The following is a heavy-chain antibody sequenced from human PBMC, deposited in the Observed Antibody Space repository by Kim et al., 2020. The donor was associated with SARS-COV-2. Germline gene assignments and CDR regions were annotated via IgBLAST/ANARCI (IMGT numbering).Heavy chain of an antibody. J-gene: IGHJ4*02. V-gene: IGHV1-69*01. CDR3: ARVDYYDSSGYYLDY. D-gene: IGHD3-22*01. Sequence: HKYQGRVTINADESTSTAYMELSSLRSEDTAVYYCARVDYYDSSGYYLDYWGQGTLVTVSS.